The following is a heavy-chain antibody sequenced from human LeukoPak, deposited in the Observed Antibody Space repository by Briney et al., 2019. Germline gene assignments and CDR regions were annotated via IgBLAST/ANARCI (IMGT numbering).Heavy chain of an antibody. CDR3: ATCSGGRCYSKGFDY. D-gene: IGHD2-15*01. Sequence: GGSLRLSCAASGFTFSSYWMPCVRQAPGKGLVWVSCISSDGSETRYADSVKGRFTISRDNAKNTLYLQMNSLTAEDTAVYYCATCSGGRCYSKGFDYWGQGTLVTVSS. J-gene: IGHJ4*02. CDR2: ISSDGSET. CDR1: GFTFSSYW. V-gene: IGHV3-74*01.